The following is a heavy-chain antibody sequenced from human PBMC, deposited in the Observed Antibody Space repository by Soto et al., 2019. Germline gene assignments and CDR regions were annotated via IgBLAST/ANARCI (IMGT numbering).Heavy chain of an antibody. CDR3: AREGYPFDY. CDR2: ISSSSSTI. J-gene: IGHJ4*02. D-gene: IGHD5-12*01. CDR1: GFTISSYS. V-gene: IGHV3-48*02. Sequence: EVQLVESGGGLVQPGGSLRLSCAASGFTISSYSMNWVRQAPGKGLEWVSYISSSSSTIYYADSVKGRLTISRDNAKNSLYLQMISLRDEDTAVYYCAREGYPFDYWGQGTLVTVSS.